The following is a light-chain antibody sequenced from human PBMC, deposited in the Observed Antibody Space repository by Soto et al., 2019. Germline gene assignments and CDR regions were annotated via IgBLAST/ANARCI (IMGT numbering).Light chain of an antibody. CDR1: QGITSW. J-gene: IGKJ4*01. V-gene: IGKV1-12*01. Sequence: DIPMTQSPSSVSASVGDRVTITCRASQGITSWLAWYQQKPGKAPKLLIYAASSLQRGVPSRFSGGGSGTYFTLTITSLQPADFATYYCQQSNSFPLTFGGGTKVEIK. CDR3: QQSNSFPLT. CDR2: AAS.